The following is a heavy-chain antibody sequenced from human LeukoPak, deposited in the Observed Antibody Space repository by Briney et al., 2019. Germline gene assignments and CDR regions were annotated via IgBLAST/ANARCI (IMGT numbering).Heavy chain of an antibody. CDR3: ARDLFFGRIAAAGSHDFDY. CDR1: GYTFTSYG. J-gene: IGHJ4*02. V-gene: IGHV1-18*01. CDR2: ISAYNGNT. Sequence: ASVKVSCKASGYTFTSYGISWVRQAPGQGLEWMGWISAYNGNTNYAQKLQGRVTMTTDTSTSTAYMELRSLRSDDTAVYYCARDLFFGRIAAAGSHDFDYWGQGTLVTVSS. D-gene: IGHD6-13*01.